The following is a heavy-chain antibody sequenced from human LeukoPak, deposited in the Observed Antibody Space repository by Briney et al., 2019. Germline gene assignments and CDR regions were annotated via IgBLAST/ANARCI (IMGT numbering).Heavy chain of an antibody. CDR2: ISYDGSNK. Sequence: GGSLRLSCAASGFTFSSYAMHWVRQAPGKGLEWVAVISYDGSNKYYADPVKGRFTISRDNSKNTLYLQMNSLRAEDTAVYYCARVGPRIAAAGTDYWGQGTLVTVSS. CDR3: ARVGPRIAAAGTDY. D-gene: IGHD6-13*01. V-gene: IGHV3-30*04. CDR1: GFTFSSYA. J-gene: IGHJ4*02.